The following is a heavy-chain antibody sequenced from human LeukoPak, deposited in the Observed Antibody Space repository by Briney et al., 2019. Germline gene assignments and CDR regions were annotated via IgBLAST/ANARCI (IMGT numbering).Heavy chain of an antibody. CDR2: TSYRGST. Sequence: SETLSLTCTVSGGSISSSSYYWGWIRQPPGKGLEWVGSTSYRGSTYYNPSLKSRVTTSVDTSKNQFSLKLTSVTAADTAVYYCARRAEYLDSSGYYGYYFDFWGQGTLVTVSS. J-gene: IGHJ4*02. CDR3: ARRAEYLDSSGYYGYYFDF. D-gene: IGHD3-22*01. CDR1: GGSISSSSYY. V-gene: IGHV4-39*01.